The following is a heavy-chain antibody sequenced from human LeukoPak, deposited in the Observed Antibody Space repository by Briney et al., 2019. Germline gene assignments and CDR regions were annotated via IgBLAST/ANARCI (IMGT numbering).Heavy chain of an antibody. D-gene: IGHD3-3*01. CDR2: INHSGST. Sequence: PSETLSLTCAVYGGSFSGYYWSWIRQPPGKGLEWIGEINHSGSTNYNPSLKSRVTISVDTSKNQFSLKLSSVTAADTAVYYCAREAQVFYDFWSGYQSLYFDYWGQGTLVTVSS. J-gene: IGHJ4*02. V-gene: IGHV4-34*01. CDR1: GGSFSGYY. CDR3: AREAQVFYDFWSGYQSLYFDY.